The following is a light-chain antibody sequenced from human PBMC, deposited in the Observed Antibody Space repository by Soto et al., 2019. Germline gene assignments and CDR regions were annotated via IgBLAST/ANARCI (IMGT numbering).Light chain of an antibody. CDR1: SSDVVGYNY. CDR2: EVS. CDR3: SSYAGSNNLV. V-gene: IGLV2-8*01. J-gene: IGLJ3*02. Sequence: QSALTQPPSASGSPGQSVTISCTGTSSDVVGYNYVSWYQQHPGKAPKLMIYEVSKRPSGVPDRFSGSKSGNTASLTVSGLQAEDEADYYCSSYAGSNNLVFGRGTKLTVL.